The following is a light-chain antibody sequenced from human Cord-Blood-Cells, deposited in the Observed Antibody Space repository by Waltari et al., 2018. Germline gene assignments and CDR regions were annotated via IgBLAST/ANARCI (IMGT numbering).Light chain of an antibody. J-gene: IGKJ2*01. V-gene: IGKV3-11*01. CDR2: DAS. CDR1: QSVSSY. Sequence: EIVLTQSPATLSLSPGERATLSCRASQSVSSYLAWYQQKPGQAPRLLIYDASNRATGIPARFSGSGSGTDFTLTISSLEPEDFAVYYCQQRSNWPPPYTFGQGTK. CDR3: QQRSNWPPPYT.